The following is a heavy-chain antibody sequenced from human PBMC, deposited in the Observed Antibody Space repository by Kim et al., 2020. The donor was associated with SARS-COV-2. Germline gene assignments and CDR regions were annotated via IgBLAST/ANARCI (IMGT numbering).Heavy chain of an antibody. Sequence: STDYTPSLHSRVTISIDTSKNQFSLKLSSVTAADTAVYYCARDDGGTFDIWGQGTMVTVSS. J-gene: IGHJ3*02. V-gene: IGHV4-39*07. CDR2: ST. CDR3: ARDDGGTFDI.